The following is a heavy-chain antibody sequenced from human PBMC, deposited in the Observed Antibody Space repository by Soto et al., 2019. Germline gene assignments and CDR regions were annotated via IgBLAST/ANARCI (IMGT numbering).Heavy chain of an antibody. CDR3: ARRKLGGYYDYYPTPIDGYYFDY. CDR1: GGSISRFY. J-gene: IGHJ4*02. CDR2: IYYSGST. D-gene: IGHD3-3*01. V-gene: IGHV4-59*12. Sequence: SETRSLTCTVSGGSISRFYWSWIRQPTGKRLESLGYIYYSGSTNYNPALKSRVTIPVDTSENQLSLKLSSVTAADTAVYYCARRKLGGYYDYYPTPIDGYYFDYWRQGTLDTVSS.